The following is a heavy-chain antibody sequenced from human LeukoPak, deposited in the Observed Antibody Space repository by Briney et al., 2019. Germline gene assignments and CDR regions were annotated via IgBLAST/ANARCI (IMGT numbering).Heavy chain of an antibody. Sequence: ASVKVSCKASGYTFTDYYMHWVRQAPGQGLEWMGWINPNSGGTNYAQKFQGRVTMTRDTSISTAYMELSRLRSDDTAVYYCAREGPIVGATHLVDYWGQGTLVSVSS. V-gene: IGHV1-2*02. CDR3: AREGPIVGATHLVDY. J-gene: IGHJ4*02. CDR1: GYTFTDYY. D-gene: IGHD1-26*01. CDR2: INPNSGGT.